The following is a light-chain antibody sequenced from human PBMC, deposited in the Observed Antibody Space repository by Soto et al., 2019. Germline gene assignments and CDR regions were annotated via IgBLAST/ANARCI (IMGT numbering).Light chain of an antibody. J-gene: IGLJ1*01. V-gene: IGLV2-23*01. CDR1: SSDVGNYNL. CDR3: CSYAGSSTYV. CDR2: EGS. Sequence: QSVLSQPASVSGSPGQTITIPCTGTSSDVGNYNLVSWYQHHPGKAPKLMIYEGSKRPAGDSHRLSSSKSGNKASLTLSILPAEDEADYDSCSYAGSSTYVFGSGTKVTVL.